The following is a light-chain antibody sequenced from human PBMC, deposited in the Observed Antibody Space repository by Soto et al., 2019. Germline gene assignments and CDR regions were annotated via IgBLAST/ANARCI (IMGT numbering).Light chain of an antibody. J-gene: IGLJ3*02. V-gene: IGLV4-69*01. CDR3: QTWGTGTGV. CDR2: LNSDGSH. CDR1: SGHSTYA. Sequence: QPVLTQSPSASASLGDSVKLTCTLSSGHSTYAIEWHQQQPEKGPRYLMKLNSDGSHSKGDGIPDRFSGSSSGAERYLPISSLQSEDEADDYCQTWGTGTGVFGERTKLTVL.